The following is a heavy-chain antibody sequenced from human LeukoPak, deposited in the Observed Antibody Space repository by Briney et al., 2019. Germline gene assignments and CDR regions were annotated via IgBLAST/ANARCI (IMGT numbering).Heavy chain of an antibody. J-gene: IGHJ5*02. V-gene: IGHV3-7*03. CDR1: GLTFSSYW. CDR3: GAPTGYSYTKT. Sequence: GGSLRLSCAASGLTFSSYWMSWVRQAPGKGLEWVANIKHDGSERYYVDSVKGRFTISRDNAKNSLYLQMNSLRAEDTAVYYCGAPTGYSYTKTWGQGTLVTVSS. D-gene: IGHD5-18*01. CDR2: IKHDGSER.